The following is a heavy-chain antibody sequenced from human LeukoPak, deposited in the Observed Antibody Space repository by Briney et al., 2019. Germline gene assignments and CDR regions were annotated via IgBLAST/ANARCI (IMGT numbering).Heavy chain of an antibody. CDR2: INPNSGGT. V-gene: IGHV1-2*02. CDR3: ARARVRDSSSWYAERDDWFDP. D-gene: IGHD6-13*01. Sequence: ASVKVSCKASGYTFTGYQIHWMRQAPGQGLEWMGWINPNSGGTNYAQKFQGRVTMTRDTSISTAYMELSRLRSDDTAVYYCARARVRDSSSWYAERDDWFDPWGQGTLVTVSS. CDR1: GYTFTGYQ. J-gene: IGHJ5*02.